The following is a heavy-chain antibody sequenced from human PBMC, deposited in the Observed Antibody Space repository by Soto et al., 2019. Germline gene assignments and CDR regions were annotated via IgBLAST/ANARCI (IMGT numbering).Heavy chain of an antibody. CDR2: IYYSGIT. Sequence: SETLSLTCTVSGGSISSYYWSWIREPPGKGLEWIGYIYYSGITNYSPSLKSRVTISVDTSKNQFSLKLSSVTAADTAVYYCARDSGSGSYSYNHFDPWGQGTLVTVSS. J-gene: IGHJ5*02. CDR3: ARDSGSGSYSYNHFDP. V-gene: IGHV4-59*01. CDR1: GGSISSYY. D-gene: IGHD3-10*01.